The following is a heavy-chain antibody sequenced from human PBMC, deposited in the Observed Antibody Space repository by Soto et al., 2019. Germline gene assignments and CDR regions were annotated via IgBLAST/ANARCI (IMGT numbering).Heavy chain of an antibody. CDR1: RFTFSTYA. D-gene: IGHD2-15*01. CDR2: ISGGGGDT. J-gene: IGHJ3*02. Sequence: EVQLLESGGGLVQPGGSLRLSCAASRFTFSTYAMSWVRQAPGKGLEWVSGISGGGGDTSYADSVRGRFTCSRDNSKNTLYLQMNRLRAEDTALYYCAKSLFGGPDIWGQGTMVTVSS. CDR3: AKSLFGGPDI. V-gene: IGHV3-23*01.